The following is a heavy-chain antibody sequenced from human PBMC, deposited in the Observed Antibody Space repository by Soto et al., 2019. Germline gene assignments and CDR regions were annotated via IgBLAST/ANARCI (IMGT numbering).Heavy chain of an antibody. D-gene: IGHD6-19*01. J-gene: IGHJ4*02. Sequence: GGSLRLSCAASGFTFGNYAMSWVRQAPGKGLEWVSAIAASGATTYYADSVKGRLTVSRDNSKNTPYLQMNSLRAEDTAVYYCAKDRGGSGWRFDYWGQGTLVTVSS. CDR2: IAASGATT. CDR3: AKDRGGSGWRFDY. V-gene: IGHV3-23*01. CDR1: GFTFGNYA.